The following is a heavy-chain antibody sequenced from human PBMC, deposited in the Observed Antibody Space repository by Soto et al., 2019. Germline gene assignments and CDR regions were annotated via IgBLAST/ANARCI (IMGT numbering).Heavy chain of an antibody. J-gene: IGHJ4*02. CDR1: GVRFSDHY. Sequence: PGGSLRLSCAASGVRFSDHYMTWIRQAPGKGLEWVSKISSSGTTMYYADSVKGRFTVSRDNAKNSLYLEMNSLRAEDTAVYYCAGDPSYYGSAFWGPGTMVTVSS. D-gene: IGHD3-10*01. V-gene: IGHV3-11*01. CDR2: ISSSGTTM. CDR3: AGDPSYYGSAF.